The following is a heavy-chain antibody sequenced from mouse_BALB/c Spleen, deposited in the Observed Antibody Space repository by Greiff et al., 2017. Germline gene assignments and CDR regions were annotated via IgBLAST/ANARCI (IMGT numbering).Heavy chain of an antibody. Sequence: DVHLVESGGGLVQPGGSLKLSCAASGFTFSSYTMSWVRQTPEKRLEWVAYISNGGGSTYYPDTVKGRFTISRDNAKNTLYLQMSSLKSEDTAMYYCARGAYYGNYAAYWGQGTLVTVSA. CDR3: ARGAYYGNYAAY. D-gene: IGHD2-10*01. CDR2: ISNGGGST. CDR1: GFTFSSYT. J-gene: IGHJ3*01. V-gene: IGHV5-12-2*01.